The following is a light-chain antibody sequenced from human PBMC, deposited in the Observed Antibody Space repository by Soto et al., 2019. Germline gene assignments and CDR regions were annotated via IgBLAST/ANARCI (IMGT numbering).Light chain of an antibody. J-gene: IGKJ4*01. CDR2: GAS. Sequence: EVVMTQSPATLSVSPGERVTLSCRANQTISSNLAWYQQKPGQAPRLLIYGASTRATGIPARFSGSGSGTEFTLTISSLQSEDFTVYYCQHYNNWVGTFGGGTKVEIK. CDR1: QTISSN. CDR3: QHYNNWVGT. V-gene: IGKV3-15*01.